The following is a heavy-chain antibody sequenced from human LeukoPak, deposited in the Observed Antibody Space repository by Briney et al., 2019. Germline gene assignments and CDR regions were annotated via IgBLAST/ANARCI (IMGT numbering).Heavy chain of an antibody. D-gene: IGHD3-3*01. V-gene: IGHV1-2*02. J-gene: IGHJ4*02. Sequence: ASVKVSCKASGYTFTDYYMHWVRQAPGQGLEWMGWINPNSGDTNYAQKFRGRVTMTRVTSISTAYMELRRLTSDDTAVYYCARDPGVQLFAGTLANDYWGQGTLVTVSS. CDR2: INPNSGDT. CDR1: GYTFTDYY. CDR3: ARDPGVQLFAGTLANDY.